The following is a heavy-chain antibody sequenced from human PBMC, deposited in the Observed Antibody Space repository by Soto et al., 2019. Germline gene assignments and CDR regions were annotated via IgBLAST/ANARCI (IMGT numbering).Heavy chain of an antibody. Sequence: EVQLLESGGGLVQPGGSLRLSCAASGFTFSSYAMSWVRQAPGKGLEWVSAISGSGGSTYYADSVKGRFTISRDNSKNTLYLQMNSLRAEDTAVYYCARQDYYAFWSGYYPPDYWGQGTLVTVSS. CDR2: ISGSGGST. V-gene: IGHV3-23*01. D-gene: IGHD3-3*01. CDR3: ARQDYYAFWSGYYPPDY. CDR1: GFTFSSYA. J-gene: IGHJ4*02.